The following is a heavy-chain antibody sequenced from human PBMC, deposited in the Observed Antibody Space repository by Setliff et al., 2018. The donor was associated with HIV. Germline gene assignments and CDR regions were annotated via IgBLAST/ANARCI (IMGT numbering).Heavy chain of an antibody. J-gene: IGHJ4*02. Sequence: PGESLKISCKGSGYSFTSYWIGWVRQMPGKGLEWMGIIYPGYSDTRYSPSFQGQVTISVDKSISAAYLQWSSLKASDTAMYYCTSAVHGNYYFDISAHHEPLDYWGQGTLVTVSS. CDR3: TSAVHGNYYFDISAHHEPLDY. CDR2: IYPGYSDT. V-gene: IGHV5-51*01. D-gene: IGHD3-22*01. CDR1: GYSFTSYW.